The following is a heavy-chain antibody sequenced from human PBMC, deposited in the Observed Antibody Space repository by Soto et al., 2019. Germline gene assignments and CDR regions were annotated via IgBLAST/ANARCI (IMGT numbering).Heavy chain of an antibody. V-gene: IGHV3-53*01. D-gene: IGHD5-12*01. CDR2: IYNGESK. CDR1: GFTVSSKY. CDR3: ARDLWYSGYDRAPSAVADLDY. Sequence: GASLRLSCAASGFTVSSKYMSWVRQAPGKGLEWVSVIYNGESKLYADSVKGRFTISRDNFKNTLYLPMNSLRAEDTAVYDCARDLWYSGYDRAPSAVADLDYWGQGTLVTVSS. J-gene: IGHJ4*02.